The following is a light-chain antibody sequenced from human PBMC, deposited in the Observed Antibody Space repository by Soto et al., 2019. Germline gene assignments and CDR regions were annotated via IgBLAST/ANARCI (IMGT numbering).Light chain of an antibody. V-gene: IGKV3-20*01. J-gene: IGKJ1*01. CDR2: GTF. Sequence: EIVLTQSPGTLSVSPGERATLSCRASETISSDKLAWYQQKPGQPPSLLIYGTFSRATGIPDRFSGSGSGTDFTLTISRLEPEDSAIYYCQQYGSWTCGQGTNVEI. CDR1: ETISSDK. CDR3: QQYGSWT.